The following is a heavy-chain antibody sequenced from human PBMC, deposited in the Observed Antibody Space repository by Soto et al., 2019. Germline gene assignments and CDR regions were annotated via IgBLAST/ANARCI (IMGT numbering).Heavy chain of an antibody. D-gene: IGHD3-16*02. V-gene: IGHV4-59*01. CDR3: ASSGYDYIWGSYRTRPSYYYYYMDV. J-gene: IGHJ6*03. Sequence: SETLSLTCTVSGGSISSYYWSWIRQPPGKGLEWIGYIYYSGSTNYNPSLKIRVTISVDTSKNQFFLKLSSVTAADTAVYYCASSGYDYIWGSYRTRPSYYYYYMDVWGKGTTVTVSS. CDR2: IYYSGST. CDR1: GGSISSYY.